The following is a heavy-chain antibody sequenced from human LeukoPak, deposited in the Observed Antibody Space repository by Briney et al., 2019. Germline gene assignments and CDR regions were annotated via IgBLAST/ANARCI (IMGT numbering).Heavy chain of an antibody. D-gene: IGHD3-22*01. CDR2: LYSNSIT. CDR1: GFTVNNNY. CDR3: ARGINMMIVAPGY. J-gene: IGHJ4*02. Sequence: GGSLRLSCAASGFTVNNNYMTWVRQAPGKGLEWVSVLYSNSITYYADSVKGRFTISRDSPKNTLYLQMNSLRVEDTAVYYCARGINMMIVAPGYWGQGTLVTVPS. V-gene: IGHV3-53*01.